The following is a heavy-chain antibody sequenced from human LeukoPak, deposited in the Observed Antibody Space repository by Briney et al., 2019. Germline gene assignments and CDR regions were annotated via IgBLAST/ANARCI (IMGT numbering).Heavy chain of an antibody. V-gene: IGHV4-30-2*01. CDR2: IYHSGST. CDR1: GGSISSGGYY. D-gene: IGHD3-3*01. CDR3: ARAPSGYFDY. Sequence: SQTLSLTCTVSGGSISSGGYYWSWIRQPPGKGLEWIGYIYHSGSTYYNPSLKSRVTISADRSKNQFSLKLSSVTAADTAVYYCARAPSGYFDYWGQGTLVTVSS. J-gene: IGHJ4*02.